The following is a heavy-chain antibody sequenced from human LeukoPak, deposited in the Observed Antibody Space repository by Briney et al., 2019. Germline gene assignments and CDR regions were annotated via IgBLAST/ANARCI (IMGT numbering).Heavy chain of an antibody. CDR3: AKDSHVWGSYRYRDFDY. J-gene: IGHJ4*02. D-gene: IGHD3-16*02. CDR2: VSYDGSNK. Sequence: GGSLRLSCAASGFTFSSYGMHWVRQAPGKGLEWVAVVSYDGSNKYYADSVKGRFTISRHNSKNTLYLQMNSLRAEDTAVYYCAKDSHVWGSYRYRDFDYWGQGTLVTVSS. CDR1: GFTFSSYG. V-gene: IGHV3-30*18.